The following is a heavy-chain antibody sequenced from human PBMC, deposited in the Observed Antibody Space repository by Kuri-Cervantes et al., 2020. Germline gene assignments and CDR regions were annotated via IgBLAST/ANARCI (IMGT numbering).Heavy chain of an antibody. CDR3: AKYYYDSSGWWLDAFDI. D-gene: IGHD3-22*01. Sequence: GSLRLSCTVSGGSMSSYYWSWIRQPPGKGLEWIGYIYYSGSTNYNPSLKSRVTISVDTSKNQFSLKLSSVTAADTAVYYCAKYYYDSSGWWLDAFDIWGQGTMVTVSS. J-gene: IGHJ3*02. V-gene: IGHV4-59*01. CDR2: IYYSGST. CDR1: GGSMSSYY.